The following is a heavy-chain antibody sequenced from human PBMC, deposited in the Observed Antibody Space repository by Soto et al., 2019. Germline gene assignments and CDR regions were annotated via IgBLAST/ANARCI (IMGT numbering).Heavy chain of an antibody. D-gene: IGHD6-6*01. J-gene: IGHJ6*02. V-gene: IGHV4-31*03. CDR2: IYYSGST. CDR3: WREINSSSSSAGYYCYCMDF. Sequence: QVQLQESGPGLVKPSQTLSLTCTVSGGSISSGGYYWSWIRQHPGKGLEWIGYIYYSGSTYYNPSLKSRITISVDMSKNQFFLKFSSVTAADTAVYYCWREINSSSSSAGYYCYCMDFWCQGTTVTVSS. CDR1: GGSISSGGYY.